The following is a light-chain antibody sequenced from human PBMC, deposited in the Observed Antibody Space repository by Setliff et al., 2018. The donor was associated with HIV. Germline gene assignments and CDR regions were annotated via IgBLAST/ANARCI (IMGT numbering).Light chain of an antibody. CDR2: DVT. CDR3: NSYTDSSTLV. CDR1: SNDVGGYNY. J-gene: IGLJ1*01. V-gene: IGLV2-14*03. Sequence: HSALTQPASVSGSPGQSITISCTGTSNDVGGYNYVSWYQQHPGKAPKLLIYDVTNRPSGVSHRFSGSKSGNTASLTISGLQADDEADYYCNSYTDSSTLVFGGGTKVTVL.